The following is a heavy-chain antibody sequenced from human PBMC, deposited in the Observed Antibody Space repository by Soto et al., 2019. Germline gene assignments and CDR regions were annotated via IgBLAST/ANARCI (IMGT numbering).Heavy chain of an antibody. CDR3: ARDCYDRSGYSIYYYYGMDV. V-gene: IGHV3-11*06. CDR2: ISSSSSYT. CDR1: GFTFSDYY. D-gene: IGHD3-22*01. Sequence: GGSLRLSCAASGFTFSDYYMSWIRQAPGKGLEWVSYISSSSSYTNYADSVKGRFTISRDNAKNTLYLQMNSLRAEDTAVYYCARDCYDRSGYSIYYYYGMDVWGQGTTVTVSS. J-gene: IGHJ6*02.